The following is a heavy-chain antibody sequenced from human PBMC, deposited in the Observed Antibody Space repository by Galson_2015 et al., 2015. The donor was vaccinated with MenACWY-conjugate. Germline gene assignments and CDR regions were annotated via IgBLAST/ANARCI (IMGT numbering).Heavy chain of an antibody. Sequence: QSGAEVKKPGESLKISCKASGYNFITYWIGWVRQVPGKGLEWVGLISPIDSKPRYSPAFEGRVTISADNSITTAYLQWNSLQASDTAMYYCARHPPGGRGMDVWGQGTTVTVSS. D-gene: IGHD1-26*01. V-gene: IGHV5-51*01. CDR3: ARHPPGGRGMDV. J-gene: IGHJ6*02. CDR1: GYNFITYW. CDR2: ISPIDSKP.